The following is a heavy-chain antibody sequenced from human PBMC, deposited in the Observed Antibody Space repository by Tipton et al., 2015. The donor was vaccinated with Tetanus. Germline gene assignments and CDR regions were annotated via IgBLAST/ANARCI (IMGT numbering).Heavy chain of an antibody. CDR1: GGSINSSHHF. D-gene: IGHD4/OR15-4a*01. CDR3: AADIATGANRWFDP. Sequence: TLSLTCSVSGGSINSSHHFWNWIRQPAGKGLEWMGRIYRSGSTYWNPSLKSRVTMSVDTSKNQFSLKLSSVTAADTAVYYCAADIATGANRWFDPWGQGTLVTVSS. J-gene: IGHJ5*02. CDR2: IYRSGST. V-gene: IGHV4-61*02.